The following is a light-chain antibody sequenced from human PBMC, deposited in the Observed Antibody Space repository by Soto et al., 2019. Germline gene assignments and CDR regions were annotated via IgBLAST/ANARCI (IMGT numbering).Light chain of an antibody. CDR2: GAY. V-gene: IGKV3-20*01. CDR1: QSVSSRY. Sequence: EIVLTQSPGTLSLSPGEIATLSCRASQSVSSRYLALYQQKPGQAPRLLMYGAYSRATGIPDRFSGSGSGTAFTLTISRLEPEDFAVYYCQQYGSSPPYTFGQGTKLEIK. J-gene: IGKJ2*01. CDR3: QQYGSSPPYT.